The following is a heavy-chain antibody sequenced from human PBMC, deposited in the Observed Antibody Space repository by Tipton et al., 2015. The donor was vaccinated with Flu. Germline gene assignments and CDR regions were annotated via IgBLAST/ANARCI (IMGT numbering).Heavy chain of an antibody. D-gene: IGHD2-15*01. CDR2: ISYDGSNK. CDR3: ARGRSLVVVAATDY. CDR1: GFTFSSYA. J-gene: IGHJ4*02. V-gene: IGHV3-30*01. Sequence: SLRLSCAASGFTFSSYAMHWVRQAPGKGLEWVAVISYDGSNKYYADSVKGRFTISRDNSKNTLYLQMNSRRAEDTAVYYCARGRSLVVVAATDYWGQGTLVTVSS.